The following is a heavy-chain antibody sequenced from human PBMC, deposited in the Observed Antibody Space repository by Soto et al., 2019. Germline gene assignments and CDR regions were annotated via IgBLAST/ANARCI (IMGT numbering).Heavy chain of an antibody. V-gene: IGHV3-21*01. J-gene: IGHJ6*03. CDR1: GFTFSSYS. CDR2: ISSSSSYI. D-gene: IGHD3-9*01. Sequence: EVQLVESGGGLVKPGGSLRLSCAASGFTFSSYSMNWVRQAPGKGLEWVSSISSSSSYIYYADSVKGRFTISRDNAKNSLYLQMNSRRAEDTAVYYCARSGTADILTGRYYYYYYMDVWGKGTTVTVSS. CDR3: ARSGTADILTGRYYYYYYMDV.